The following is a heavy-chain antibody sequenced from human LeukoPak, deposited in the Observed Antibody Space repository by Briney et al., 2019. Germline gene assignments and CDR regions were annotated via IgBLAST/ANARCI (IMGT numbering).Heavy chain of an antibody. CDR3: ARLDYYGSGRLDY. CDR1: GGSINNYD. CDR2: IYDSGST. V-gene: IGHV4-59*01. Sequence: SETLSLTCSVSGGSINNYDWSWIRQPPGKGREWIGYIYDSGSTSYNFSLKSRVTISVDTSKNQFSLKLNSVTAADTAVYYCARLDYYGSGRLDYWGQGTLVTVSS. J-gene: IGHJ4*02. D-gene: IGHD3-10*01.